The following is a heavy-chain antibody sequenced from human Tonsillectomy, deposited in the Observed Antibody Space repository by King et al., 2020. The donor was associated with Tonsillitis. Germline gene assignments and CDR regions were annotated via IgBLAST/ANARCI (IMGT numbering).Heavy chain of an antibody. CDR3: TTTVTTLDY. D-gene: IGHD4-17*01. CDR1: GFTFSSYA. V-gene: IGHV3-30-3*01. J-gene: IGHJ4*02. CDR2: ISDDGSNK. Sequence: VQLVESGGGVVQPGRSLRLSCAASGFTFSSYAMHWVRQAPGKGLEWVAVISDDGSNKYYADSVRGRFTISRDNSKNTLYLQMNSLRGEDTAVYYCTTTVTTLDYWGQGTLVTVSS.